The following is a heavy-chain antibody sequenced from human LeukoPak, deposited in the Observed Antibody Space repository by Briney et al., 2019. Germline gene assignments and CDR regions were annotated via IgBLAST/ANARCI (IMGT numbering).Heavy chain of an antibody. V-gene: IGHV3-23*01. CDR2: ISDSGGIT. D-gene: IGHD1-1*01. J-gene: IGHJ4*02. CDR3: AKRLRERNGHFDF. CDR1: GFIFRNYA. Sequence: QPGESLRLSCAASGFIFRNYAMAWVRQAPGKGLDWVSGISDSGGITNYADSVKGRFTISRDNAKNTVYMQMNSLRAEDTAVYYCAKRLRERNGHFDFWGQGTLVTVSS.